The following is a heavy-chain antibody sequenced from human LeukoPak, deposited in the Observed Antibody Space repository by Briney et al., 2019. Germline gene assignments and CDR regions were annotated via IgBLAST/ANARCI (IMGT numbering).Heavy chain of an antibody. J-gene: IGHJ4*02. CDR2: IWYDGHNQ. CDR1: GFTFSNYG. V-gene: IGHV3-30*02. D-gene: IGHD4-23*01. CDR3: AKAKYGGNSPYFDY. Sequence: GGSLRLSCSASGFTFSNYGMYWVRQAPGKGLEWVAVIWYDGHNQYYSDSVKGRFTISRDNSKNTLYLQMNSLRAEDTAVYYCAKAKYGGNSPYFDYWGQGTLVTVSS.